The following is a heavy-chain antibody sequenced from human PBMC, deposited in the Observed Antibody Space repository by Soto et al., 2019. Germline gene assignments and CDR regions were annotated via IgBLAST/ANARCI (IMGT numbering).Heavy chain of an antibody. J-gene: IGHJ4*02. CDR3: ARESEDLTSNFDY. CDR1: GFTFTRYS. V-gene: IGHV3-21*06. Sequence: ESVGGLVKPGGSLRLSCAASGFTFTRYSMNWVRQAPGKGLEWVSSISSTTNYIYYGDSMKGRFTISRDNAKNSLYLEMNSLRAEDTAVYYCARESEDLTSNFDYWSQGTLVTVSS. CDR2: ISSTTNYI.